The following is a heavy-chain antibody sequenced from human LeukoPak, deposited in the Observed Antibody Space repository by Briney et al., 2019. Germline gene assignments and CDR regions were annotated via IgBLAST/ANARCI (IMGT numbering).Heavy chain of an antibody. J-gene: IGHJ4*02. CDR1: GYTFTSYG. CDR3: ARVGTPTLYSYGHFDY. V-gene: IGHV1-18*01. D-gene: IGHD5-18*01. Sequence: ASVKVSCKATGYTFTSYGISWVRQAPGPGLEWMGWISAYNGNTKYAQKLQGRVTMTTDTSTSTAYMELTSLRSDDTAVYYCARVGTPTLYSYGHFDYWGQGTLVTVSS. CDR2: ISAYNGNT.